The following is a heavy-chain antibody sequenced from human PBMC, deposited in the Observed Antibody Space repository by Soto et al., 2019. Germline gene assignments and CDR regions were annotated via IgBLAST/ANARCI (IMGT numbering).Heavy chain of an antibody. CDR2: IIPIFGTA. V-gene: IGHV1-69*13. J-gene: IGHJ6*02. CDR1: GGTFSSYA. CDR3: ARGGHSNNYYYYGMDV. Sequence: ASVKVSCKASGGTFSSYAISWVRQAPGQGLEWMGGIIPIFGTANYAQKFQGRVTITADESTSTAYMELSSLRSEDTAVYYCARGGHSNNYYYYGMDVWGQGTTVTVSS.